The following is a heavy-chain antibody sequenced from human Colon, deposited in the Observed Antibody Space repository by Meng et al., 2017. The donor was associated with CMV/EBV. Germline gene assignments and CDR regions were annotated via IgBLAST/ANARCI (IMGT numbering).Heavy chain of an antibody. CDR3: ARGLVVGVGYYYYGMDV. CDR1: GGSFSGYY. V-gene: IGHV4-34*01. CDR2: INHNGST. J-gene: IGHJ6*02. Sequence: LRLSCAVYGGSFSGYYWSWIRQPPGKGLEWIGEINHNGSTNYNPSLKSRVTISVDTSKNQFSLKLSSVTAADTAVYYCARGLVVGVGYYYYGMDVWGQGTTVTVSS. D-gene: IGHD2-15*01.